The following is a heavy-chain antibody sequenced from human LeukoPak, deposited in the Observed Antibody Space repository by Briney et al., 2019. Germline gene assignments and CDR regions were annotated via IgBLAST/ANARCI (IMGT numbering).Heavy chain of an antibody. CDR2: ISGSGGST. V-gene: IGHV3-23*01. D-gene: IGHD6-13*01. Sequence: PGGSLGLSCAASGFTFSSYAMSWVRQAPGKGLEWVSAISGSGGSTYYADSVKGRFTISRDNSKNTLYLQMNSLRAEDTAVYYCAKVWQQLVKYHFDYWGQGTLVTVSS. J-gene: IGHJ4*02. CDR3: AKVWQQLVKYHFDY. CDR1: GFTFSSYA.